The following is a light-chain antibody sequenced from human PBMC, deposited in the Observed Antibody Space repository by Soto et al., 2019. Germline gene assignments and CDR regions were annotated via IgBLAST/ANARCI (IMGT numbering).Light chain of an antibody. Sequence: EIVLTQSPGTLSLSPVERATLSGMASRSFNSIYLAWYQQKPGQAPRLLIYDAFTRATGVAARFSGSGSGTDFTLTISRLEPEDSAVYYCQFYGSSLITFGQGTRLEIK. CDR1: RSFNSIY. CDR3: QFYGSSLIT. CDR2: DAF. V-gene: IGKV3-20*01. J-gene: IGKJ5*01.